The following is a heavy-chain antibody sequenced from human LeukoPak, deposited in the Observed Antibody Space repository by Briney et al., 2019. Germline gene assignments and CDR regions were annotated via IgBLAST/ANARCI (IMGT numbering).Heavy chain of an antibody. D-gene: IGHD3-10*01. J-gene: IGHJ5*02. CDR3: ARGFSRFGEFRLGNWFDP. Sequence: PSETLSLTCTVSGGSISSYYWSWIRQPPGKGLEWIGYIYYSGSTNYNPSLKSRVTISVDTSKNQFSLKLSSVTAADTAVYYCARGFSRFGEFRLGNWFDPWGQGTLVTVSS. V-gene: IGHV4-59*01. CDR2: IYYSGST. CDR1: GGSISSYY.